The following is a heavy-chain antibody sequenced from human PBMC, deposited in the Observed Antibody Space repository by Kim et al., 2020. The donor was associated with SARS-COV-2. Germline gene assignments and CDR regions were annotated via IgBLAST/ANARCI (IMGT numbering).Heavy chain of an antibody. J-gene: IGHJ6*02. CDR1: GDSVLSNRAA. D-gene: IGHD6-19*01. CDR3: ARGLADTDQGGMDV. V-gene: IGHV6-1*01. Sequence: SQTLSLTCDISGDSVLSNRAAWNWIRQSPSRGLEWLGRTFYRSKWYNDYAVSVKSRITINPDISKNQFSLQLNSVTPEDTAVYYCARGLADTDQGGMDVWGQGTTVTVSS. CDR2: TFYRSKWYN.